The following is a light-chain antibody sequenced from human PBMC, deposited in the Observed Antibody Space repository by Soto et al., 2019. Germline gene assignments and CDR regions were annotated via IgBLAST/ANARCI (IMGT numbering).Light chain of an antibody. CDR1: QTLSSRH. J-gene: IGKJ1*01. CDR2: GSS. V-gene: IGKV3-20*01. CDR3: QQYGYSRT. Sequence: EIILTQSPDTLSLSPGERATLSCRASQTLSSRHLAWYQQKPGQAPRLLIYGSSSRATDIPDRFSGSGSGTDFTLTISTLEPEDFAIYYCQQYGYSRTFGQGTKVDI.